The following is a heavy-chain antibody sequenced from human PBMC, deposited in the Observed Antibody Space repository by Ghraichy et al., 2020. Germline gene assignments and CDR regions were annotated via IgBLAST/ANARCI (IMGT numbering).Heavy chain of an antibody. J-gene: IGHJ4*02. CDR2: IYYSGGT. V-gene: IGHV4-59*01. D-gene: IGHD3-22*01. CDR1: GGSFSTYY. CDR3: ARGSDYYDSSGYFDY. Sequence: SQTLSLTCTVSGGSFSTYYWSWIRQPPGKGLEWIGYIYYSGGTNYNPSLKSRVTISVDTSKNQFSLKLSSVTAADTAVYYCARGSDYYDSSGYFDYWGQGSLVTVSS.